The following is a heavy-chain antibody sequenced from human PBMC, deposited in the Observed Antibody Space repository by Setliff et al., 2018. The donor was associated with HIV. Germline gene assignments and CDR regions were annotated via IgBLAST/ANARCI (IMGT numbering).Heavy chain of an antibody. D-gene: IGHD3-10*01. CDR3: ARDSDGRSYYHFAH. V-gene: IGHV4-30-4*08. Sequence: SETLSLTCTVSGGSISTGDYYWAWIRHYPGKGLEWIGSIFYKGSTFYNPSLKSRVTISVDTSKNQFSLKLSSVTAADTAVYYCARDSDGRSYYHFAHWSQGTLVTVSS. J-gene: IGHJ4*02. CDR1: GGSISTGDYY. CDR2: IFYKGST.